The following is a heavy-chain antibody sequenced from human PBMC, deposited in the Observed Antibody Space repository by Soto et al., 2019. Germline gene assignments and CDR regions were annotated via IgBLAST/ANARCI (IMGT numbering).Heavy chain of an antibody. J-gene: IGHJ4*02. CDR3: TASIRYFDWFLPDY. V-gene: IGHV3-73*01. Sequence: GGSLRLSCAASGFTFSGSAMHWVRQASGKGLEWVGRIRSKANSYATAYAASVKGRFTISRDDSKNTAYLQMNSLKTEDTAVYYCTASIRYFDWFLPDYWGQGTLVTVSS. CDR1: GFTFSGSA. D-gene: IGHD3-9*01. CDR2: IRSKANSYAT.